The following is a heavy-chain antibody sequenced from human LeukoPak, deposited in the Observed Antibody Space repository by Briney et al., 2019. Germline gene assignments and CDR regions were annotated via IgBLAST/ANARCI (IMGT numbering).Heavy chain of an antibody. CDR1: GFTFSSYA. CDR2: ISSNGGST. D-gene: IGHD6-13*01. Sequence: GGSLRLSCAASGFTFSSYAMHWVRQAPGKGLEYVSTISSNGGSTYYADSVKGRFTISRDNSKNTLFLQMGSLRAEDMAVYYCARVGSCSCYDSWGQGTLVTVSS. V-gene: IGHV3-64*02. J-gene: IGHJ4*02. CDR3: ARVGSCSCYDS.